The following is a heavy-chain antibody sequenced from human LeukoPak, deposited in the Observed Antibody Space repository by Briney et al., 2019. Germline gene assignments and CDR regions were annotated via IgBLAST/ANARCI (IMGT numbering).Heavy chain of an antibody. D-gene: IGHD3-22*01. CDR1: GFTFSSYS. CDR3: ASGFSGYRPLDY. V-gene: IGHV3-21*01. J-gene: IGHJ4*02. Sequence: PGGSLRLSCAASGFTFSSYSMNWVRQAPGKGLEWVSSISSSSSYIYYADSVKGRFTISRDNAKNSLYLQMNSLRAEDTAVYYCASGFSGYRPLDYWGQGTLVTVSS. CDR2: ISSSSSYI.